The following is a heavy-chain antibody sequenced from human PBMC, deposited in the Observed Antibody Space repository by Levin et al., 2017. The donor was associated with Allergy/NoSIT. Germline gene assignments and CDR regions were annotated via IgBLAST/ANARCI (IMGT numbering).Heavy chain of an antibody. CDR1: GYSFTGYY. J-gene: IGHJ3*02. D-gene: IGHD2-2*01. V-gene: IGHV1-2*06. CDR3: ARVGPLPEDAFDM. CDR2: ISPYSGVT. Sequence: GESLKISCKASGYSFTGYYMHWVRQAPGQRPEWMGRISPYSGVTDYAPKFQGRVTMTRDTSIDTAYMERSWLRSDDTAIYYCARVGPLPEDAFDMWGQGTMVTVSS.